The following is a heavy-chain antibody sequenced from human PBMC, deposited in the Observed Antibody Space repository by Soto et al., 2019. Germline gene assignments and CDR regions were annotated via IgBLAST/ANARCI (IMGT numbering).Heavy chain of an antibody. Sequence: PGGSLRLSCVASGFTFGSYAMSWVRRAPGKGLEWVSTINDNGDLRYYADSVRGRFTISRDNSKNTLYLQLNNLRAEDTARYHCAKAFGDWSPFEKWGLGALVTVSS. V-gene: IGHV3-23*01. CDR2: INDNGDLR. CDR3: AKAFGDWSPFEK. CDR1: GFTFGSYA. J-gene: IGHJ4*02. D-gene: IGHD2-21*02.